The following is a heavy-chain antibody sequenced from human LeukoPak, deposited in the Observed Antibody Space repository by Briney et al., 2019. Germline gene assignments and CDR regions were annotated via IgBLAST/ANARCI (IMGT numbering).Heavy chain of an antibody. CDR2: IYYSGST. CDR1: GGSISLYY. Sequence: SETLSLTCTVSGGSISLYYWSWIRQPPGKGLEWIGYIYYSGSTNYNPSLKSRVTISVDTSKNQFSLKLSSVTAADTAVYYCARQRFMFNWFDPWGQGTLVTVSS. V-gene: IGHV4-59*08. D-gene: IGHD3-10*02. J-gene: IGHJ5*02. CDR3: ARQRFMFNWFDP.